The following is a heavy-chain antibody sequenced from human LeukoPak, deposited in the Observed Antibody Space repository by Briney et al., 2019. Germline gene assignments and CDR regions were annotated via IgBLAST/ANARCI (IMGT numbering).Heavy chain of an antibody. CDR1: GYTFTSYA. CDR2: INTNTGNP. CDR3: ARAGSGYDRPDRTLYYYYGMDV. Sequence: ASVKVSCKASGYTFTSYAMNWVRQAPGQGLEWMGWINTNTGNPTYAQGFTGRFVFSLDTSVSTAYLQISSLKAEDTAVYYCARAGSGYDRPDRTLYYYYGMDVWGQGTTVTVSS. V-gene: IGHV7-4-1*02. J-gene: IGHJ6*02. D-gene: IGHD5-12*01.